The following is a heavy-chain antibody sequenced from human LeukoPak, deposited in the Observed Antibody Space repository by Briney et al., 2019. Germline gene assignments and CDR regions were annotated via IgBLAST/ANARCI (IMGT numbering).Heavy chain of an antibody. CDR1: GYTFTGYY. CDR2: INPNSGGT. D-gene: IGHD3-9*01. Sequence: ASVKVSCKASGYTFTGYYMHWVRQAPGQGLEWMGWINPNSGGTNYAQKFQGRVTMTRDTSISTAYMELRSLRSDDTAVYYCARAADILTGYYFPMDVWGKGTTVTVSS. CDR3: ARAADILTGYYFPMDV. V-gene: IGHV1-2*02. J-gene: IGHJ6*03.